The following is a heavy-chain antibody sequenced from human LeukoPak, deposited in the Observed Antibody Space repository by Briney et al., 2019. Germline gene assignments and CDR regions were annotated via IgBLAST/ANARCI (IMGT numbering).Heavy chain of an antibody. Sequence: GGSLRLSCAASGFNFSSYAMSWVRQAPGKGLKWVSAISASGGSTYYADSVKGRFTISRDNSKNTLYLQMNSLRAEDTAVYYCAKGIWSGYRWYFDYWGQGTLVTVSS. D-gene: IGHD3-3*01. J-gene: IGHJ4*02. CDR1: GFNFSSYA. CDR2: ISASGGST. V-gene: IGHV3-23*01. CDR3: AKGIWSGYRWYFDY.